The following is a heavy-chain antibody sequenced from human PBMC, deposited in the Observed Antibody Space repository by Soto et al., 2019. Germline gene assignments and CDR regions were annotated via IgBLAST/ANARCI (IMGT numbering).Heavy chain of an antibody. J-gene: IGHJ5*02. Sequence: SSGTLYLTCTVSGGSISSSSYYWGWIRQPPGKGLEWIGSIYYSGSTYYNPSLKSRVTISVDTSKNQFSLKLSSVTAADTAVYYCASPKIAFYNWFDPWGQGTLVTVSS. CDR1: GGSISSSSYY. CDR2: IYYSGST. CDR3: ASPKIAFYNWFDP. V-gene: IGHV4-39*01. D-gene: IGHD3-3*02.